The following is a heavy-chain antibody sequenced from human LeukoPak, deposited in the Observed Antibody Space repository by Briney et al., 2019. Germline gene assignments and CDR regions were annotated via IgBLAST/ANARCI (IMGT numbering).Heavy chain of an antibody. V-gene: IGHV3-21*01. D-gene: IGHD2-21*02. CDR3: ATVSSYCGGDCYSNTGNFFYYGMDV. CDR2: ISTTSSHI. J-gene: IGHJ6*02. Sequence: GGSVRLSCAASGFAFSTYSMNWVRQAPGKGLEWVSSISTTSSHIYYSDLVKGRFTISRDNAEKSLYLQMNSLRAEDTAVYYCATVSSYCGGDCYSNTGNFFYYGMDVWGQGTTVTVSS. CDR1: GFAFSTYS.